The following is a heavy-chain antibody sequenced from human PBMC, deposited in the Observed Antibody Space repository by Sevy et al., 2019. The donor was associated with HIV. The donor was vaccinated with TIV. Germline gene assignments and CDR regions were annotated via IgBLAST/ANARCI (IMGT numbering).Heavy chain of an antibody. J-gene: IGHJ6*02. D-gene: IGHD1-20*01. CDR3: AREGITGTTLAYGMDV. Sequence: ASVKVSCKASGYTFTSYGISWVRQAPGQGLEWMGWISAYNGNTNYAQKLQGRVTMTTDTSTSTAYMELRSLGSDDTAVYYCAREGITGTTLAYGMDVWGQGTTVTVSS. V-gene: IGHV1-18*01. CDR2: ISAYNGNT. CDR1: GYTFTSYG.